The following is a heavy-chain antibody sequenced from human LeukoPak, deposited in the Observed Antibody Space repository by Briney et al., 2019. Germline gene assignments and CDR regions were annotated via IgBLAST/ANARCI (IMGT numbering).Heavy chain of an antibody. CDR1: GFTFSSYS. CDR2: IKEDGSEK. CDR3: ARHVPTWWFGELLFFDY. J-gene: IGHJ4*02. D-gene: IGHD3-10*01. Sequence: GGSLRLSCAASGFTFSSYSMNWVRQAPEKGLEWVANIKEDGSEKYYVESVEGRFTISRDNAKTSLYLQMNSLRADDTAVYYCARHVPTWWFGELLFFDYWGQGTLVTVSS. V-gene: IGHV3-7*01.